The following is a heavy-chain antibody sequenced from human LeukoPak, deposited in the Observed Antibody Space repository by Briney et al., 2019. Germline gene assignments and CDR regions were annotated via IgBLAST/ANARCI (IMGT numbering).Heavy chain of an antibody. CDR3: AREVPAAMGYFDY. D-gene: IGHD2-2*01. CDR1: GYTFTGYY. CDR2: INPNSGGT. Sequence: ASVKVSCKASGYTFTGYYMRWVRQAPGQGLEWMGWINPNSGGTNYAQKFQGRVTMTRDTSISTAYMELSRLRSDDTAVYYCAREVPAAMGYFDYWGQGTLVTVSS. V-gene: IGHV1-2*02. J-gene: IGHJ4*02.